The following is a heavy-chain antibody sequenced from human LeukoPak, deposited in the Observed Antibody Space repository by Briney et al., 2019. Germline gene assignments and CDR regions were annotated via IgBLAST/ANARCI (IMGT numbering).Heavy chain of an antibody. J-gene: IGHJ4*02. CDR3: ARAFAARWHFGY. D-gene: IGHD6-6*01. V-gene: IGHV3-53*01. Sequence: QSGGSLRLSCAASGFTVSSNYMSWVRQAPGKGLEWVSVIYSGGSTYYADSVKGRFTISRDNSKNTLYLQMNSLRAEDTAVYYCARAFAARWHFGYWGQGTLVTVSS. CDR1: GFTVSSNY. CDR2: IYSGGST.